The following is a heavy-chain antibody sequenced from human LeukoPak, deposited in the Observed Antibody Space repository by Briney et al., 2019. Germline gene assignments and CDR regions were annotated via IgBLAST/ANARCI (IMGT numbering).Heavy chain of an antibody. D-gene: IGHD6-13*01. Sequence: PGGSLRLSCAASGFTVSSDYMNWVRQAPGKGLEWSSIIYSDGSTYYADSVKGRFTISRDSSKNTLFLQMNSLRAEDTAVYYCAKDPSSSWFYTYFYYWGQGTLVTVSS. CDR2: IYSDGST. CDR1: GFTVSSDY. J-gene: IGHJ4*02. V-gene: IGHV3-53*01. CDR3: AKDPSSSWFYTYFYY.